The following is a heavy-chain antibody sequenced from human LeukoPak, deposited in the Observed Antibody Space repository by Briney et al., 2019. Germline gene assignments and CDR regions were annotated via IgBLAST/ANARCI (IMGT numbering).Heavy chain of an antibody. CDR2: ISYDGSNK. CDR1: GFTFSSYA. Sequence: GSLRLSCAASGFTFSSYAMHWVRQAPGKGLEWVAVISYDGSNKYYADSVKGRFTISRDNSKNTLYLQMNSLRAEDTAVYYCARELTIFGVVIQRYDAFDIWGQGTMVTVSS. CDR3: ARELTIFGVVIQRYDAFDI. J-gene: IGHJ3*02. D-gene: IGHD3-3*01. V-gene: IGHV3-30-3*01.